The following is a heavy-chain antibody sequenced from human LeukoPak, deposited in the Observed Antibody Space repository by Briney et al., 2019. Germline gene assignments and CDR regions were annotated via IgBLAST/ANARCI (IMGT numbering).Heavy chain of an antibody. CDR3: ATDLVVTEDAFDI. J-gene: IGHJ3*02. V-gene: IGHV1-24*01. CDR2: FDPEDGET. CDR1: GYTLTELS. D-gene: IGHD2-21*01. Sequence: ASVKVSCKVSGYTLTELSMLWVRQAPGKGLEWMGGFDPEDGETIYAQKFQGGVTMTEDTSTDTAYMELSSLRSEDTAVYYCATDLVVTEDAFDIWGQGTMVTVSS.